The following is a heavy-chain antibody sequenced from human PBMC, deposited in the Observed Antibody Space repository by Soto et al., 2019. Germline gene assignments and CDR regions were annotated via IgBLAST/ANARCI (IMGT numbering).Heavy chain of an antibody. CDR2: ISAYNGNT. J-gene: IGHJ6*02. V-gene: IGHV1-18*04. CDR3: AREGLRFLEWLFTDYYYGMDV. CDR1: GYTFTSYG. Sequence: ASVKVSCKASGYTFTSYGISGVRHAPGQGLEWMGWISAYNGNTNYAQKLQGRVTMTTDTSTSTAYMELRSLRSDDTAVYYCAREGLRFLEWLFTDYYYGMDVWGQGTTVTVSS. D-gene: IGHD3-3*01.